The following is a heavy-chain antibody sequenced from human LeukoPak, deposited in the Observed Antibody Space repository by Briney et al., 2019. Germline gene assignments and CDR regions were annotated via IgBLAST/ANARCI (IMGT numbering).Heavy chain of an antibody. CDR2: ISNDGSNE. D-gene: IGHD3-10*01. CDR3: AKPHYYGSGSYDPYDC. CDR1: GFTFERYG. V-gene: IGHV3-30*18. J-gene: IGHJ4*02. Sequence: PGGSQRLSCAASGFTFERYGMHWVRQAPGRGLEWVALISNDGSNEYFVDSVKGRFTISRDNSKNTLYLQMNSLRAEDTAVYYCAKPHYYGSGSYDPYDCWGQGTLVTVSS.